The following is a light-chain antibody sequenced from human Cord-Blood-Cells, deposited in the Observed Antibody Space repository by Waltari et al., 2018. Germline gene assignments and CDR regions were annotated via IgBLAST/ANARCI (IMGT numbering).Light chain of an antibody. V-gene: IGLV2-14*01. J-gene: IGLJ3*02. CDR2: DVS. Sequence: QSALTQPASVSGSPGQSITISCTGTSSDVGGYNYVSWYQQHPGKAPKLMIYDVSNRPSGVFMRFSGSKSGNTASLTIFGLQAEDEADYYCSSYTSSSTWVFGGGTKLTVL. CDR3: SSYTSSSTWV. CDR1: SSDVGGYNY.